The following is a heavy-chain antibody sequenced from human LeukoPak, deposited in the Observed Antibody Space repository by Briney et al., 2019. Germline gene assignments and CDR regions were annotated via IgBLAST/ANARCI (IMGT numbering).Heavy chain of an antibody. J-gene: IGHJ6*03. CDR1: GFTFSSYE. CDR2: ISSSGSTI. CDR3: ARDASRDYDFWSGYFNGYYMDV. Sequence: GGSLRLSCAASGFTFSSYEMNWVRQAPGKGLEWVSYISSSGSTIYYADSVKGRFTISRDNAKNSLYLQMNSLRAEDTAVYYCARDASRDYDFWSGYFNGYYMDVWGKGTTVTVSS. V-gene: IGHV3-48*03. D-gene: IGHD3-3*01.